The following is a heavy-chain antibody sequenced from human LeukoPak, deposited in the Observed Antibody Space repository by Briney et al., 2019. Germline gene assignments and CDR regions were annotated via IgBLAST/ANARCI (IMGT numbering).Heavy chain of an antibody. J-gene: IGHJ4*02. CDR1: GGSFSGYY. CDR2: INHSGST. Sequence: PSETLSLTCAVYGGSFSGYYWGWIRQPPGKGLEWIGEINHSGSTNYNPSLKSRVTISVDTSKNQFSLKLNSVTAADTAVYYCARKEADYWGQGTLVTVSS. V-gene: IGHV4-34*01. CDR3: ARKEADY.